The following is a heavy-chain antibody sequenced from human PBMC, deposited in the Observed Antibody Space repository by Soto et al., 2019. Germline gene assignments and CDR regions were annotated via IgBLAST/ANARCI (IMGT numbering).Heavy chain of an antibody. D-gene: IGHD3-16*02. Sequence: LSLTCTVPGGSISSYYWSWIRQPPGKGLEWIAYIYYSGSTNYNPSLKSRVTISVDTSKNQFSLKLSSVTAADTAVYYCAREGTGELSLSFDYWGQGTLVTVSS. CDR3: AREGTGELSLSFDY. CDR2: IYYSGST. J-gene: IGHJ4*02. CDR1: GGSISSYY. V-gene: IGHV4-59*01.